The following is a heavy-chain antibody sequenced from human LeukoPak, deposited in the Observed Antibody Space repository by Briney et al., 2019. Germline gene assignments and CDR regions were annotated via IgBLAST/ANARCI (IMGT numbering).Heavy chain of an antibody. CDR1: GYTFTGYY. J-gene: IGHJ6*03. D-gene: IGHD2-8*01. CDR3: ARGASYCTNGVCYKNYYYMDV. Sequence: GASVKVSCKASGYTFTGYYMHWVRQAPGQGLEWMGRINPNSGGTNYAQKFQGRVTMTRDTSISTAYMELSRLRSDDTAVYYCARGASYCTNGVCYKNYYYMDVWGKATTVTVSS. V-gene: IGHV1-2*06. CDR2: INPNSGGT.